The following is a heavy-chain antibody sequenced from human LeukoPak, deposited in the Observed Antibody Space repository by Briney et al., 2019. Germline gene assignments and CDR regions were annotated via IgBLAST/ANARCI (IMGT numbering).Heavy chain of an antibody. V-gene: IGHV1-69*01. Sequence: SVKVSCKASGGTFSSYAISWVRQAPGQGLEWMGGIIPIFGTANYAQKFQGRVTITADESTSTAYMELSSLRSEDAAVYYCARDQRIAAAGTGFDHWGQGTLVTVSS. CDR3: ARDQRIAAAGTGFDH. J-gene: IGHJ4*02. D-gene: IGHD6-13*01. CDR1: GGTFSSYA. CDR2: IIPIFGTA.